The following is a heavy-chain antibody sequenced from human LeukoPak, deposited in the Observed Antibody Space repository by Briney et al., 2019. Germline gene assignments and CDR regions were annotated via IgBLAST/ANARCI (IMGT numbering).Heavy chain of an antibody. J-gene: IGHJ4*02. CDR1: RFTFSNYW. D-gene: IGHD3-16*02. CDR3: ARGSMHIYHLYTDY. V-gene: IGHV3-7*01. CDR2: IKQDGSER. Sequence: PGGSLRLSCAASRFTFSNYWVSWFRQAPGQGLEWVASIKQDGSERYYVDSVKGRFTISRDNAKNSLFLQLSSLRVEDTAVYYCARGSMHIYHLYTDYWGQGTLVTVSS.